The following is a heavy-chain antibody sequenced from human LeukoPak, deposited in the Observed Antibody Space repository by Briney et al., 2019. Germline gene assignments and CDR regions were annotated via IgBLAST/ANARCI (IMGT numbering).Heavy chain of an antibody. Sequence: PSETLSLNCTVSGGSISSGGYYWSWIRQHPGQGLEWIGYIYYSGSTYYNPSLKSRVTISVDTSKNQFSLKLSSVTAADTAVYYCARGSITIFGVVIYSDWFDPWGQGTLVTVSS. CDR1: GGSISSGGYY. CDR2: IYYSGST. CDR3: ARGSITIFGVVIYSDWFDP. D-gene: IGHD3-3*01. V-gene: IGHV4-31*03. J-gene: IGHJ5*02.